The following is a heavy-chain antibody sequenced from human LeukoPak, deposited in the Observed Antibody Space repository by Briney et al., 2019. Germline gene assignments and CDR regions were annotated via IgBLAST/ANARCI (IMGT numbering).Heavy chain of an antibody. CDR2: IYHSGST. CDR3: ARDATAGWFDP. J-gene: IGHJ5*02. Sequence: SETLSLTCTVSGYSISSGYYWGWIRQPPGKGLEWIGSIYHSGSTYYNPSFKSRVTISVDTSKNQFSLKLSSVTAADTAVYYCARDATAGWFDPWGQGTLVTVSS. CDR1: GYSISSGYY. D-gene: IGHD2-15*01. V-gene: IGHV4-38-2*02.